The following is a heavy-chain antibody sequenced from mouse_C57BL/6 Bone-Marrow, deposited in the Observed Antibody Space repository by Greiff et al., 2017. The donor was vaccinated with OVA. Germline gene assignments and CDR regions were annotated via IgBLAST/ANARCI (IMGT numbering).Heavy chain of an antibody. CDR3: AKRNYYGSSPYAMDY. D-gene: IGHD1-1*01. J-gene: IGHJ4*01. Sequence: QVHVKQSGPGLVQPSQSLSITCTVSGFSLTSYGVHWVRQSPGQGLEWLGVIWRGGSTDYNAAFMSRLSITKDNSKSQVFFKMNSLQADDTAIYYCAKRNYYGSSPYAMDYWGQGTSVTVSS. CDR1: GFSLTSYG. CDR2: IWRGGST. V-gene: IGHV2-5*01.